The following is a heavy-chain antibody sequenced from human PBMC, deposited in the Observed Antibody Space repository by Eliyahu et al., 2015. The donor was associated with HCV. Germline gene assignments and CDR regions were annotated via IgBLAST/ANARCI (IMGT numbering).Heavy chain of an antibody. J-gene: IGHJ3*02. CDR2: ISAYNGNT. D-gene: IGHD3-22*01. CDR3: ARDGGDYYDSRSVEDAFDI. Sequence: QVQLVQSGAEVKKPGASVKVSCKASGYTFTSYGISWVRQAPGQGLEWMRWISAYNGNTNYAQKLQGRVTMTTDTSTSTAYMELRSLRSDDTAVYYCARDGGDYYDSRSVEDAFDIWGQGTMVTVSS. V-gene: IGHV1-18*01. CDR1: GYTFTSYG.